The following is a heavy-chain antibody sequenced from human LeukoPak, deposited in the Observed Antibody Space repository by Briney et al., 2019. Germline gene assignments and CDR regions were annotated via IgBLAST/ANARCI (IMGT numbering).Heavy chain of an antibody. CDR2: ISGIGGST. CDR1: GFTFSSYA. V-gene: IGHV3-23*01. Sequence: GGSLRLSCAASGFTFSSYAMSWVRQAPGKGLEWVSAISGIGGSTYYADSVRGRYTISRDNSKNTLYLQMKSLRAEDTAVYYCAKRSYCSGSYYNNPPYYFDYWGQGTLVTVSS. CDR3: AKRSYCSGSYYNNPPYYFDY. D-gene: IGHD3-10*01. J-gene: IGHJ4*02.